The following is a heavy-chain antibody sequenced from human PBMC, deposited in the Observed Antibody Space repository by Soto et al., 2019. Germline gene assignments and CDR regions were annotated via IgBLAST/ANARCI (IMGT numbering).Heavy chain of an antibody. V-gene: IGHV6-1*01. CDR2: TGYTSKWYN. CDR1: GDSISTNNVA. CDR3: ARGKYSAFDY. Sequence: QVQLQQSGPGLVKPSQTLSLTCAISGDSISTNNVAWNWIRQSPSGGLEWLGRTGYTSKWYNDYDVSVRSRITINPDTSKTQFSLQLNSVTLDDTAVYYCARGKYSAFDYWGQGTLVTVSS. D-gene: IGHD5-18*01. J-gene: IGHJ4*02.